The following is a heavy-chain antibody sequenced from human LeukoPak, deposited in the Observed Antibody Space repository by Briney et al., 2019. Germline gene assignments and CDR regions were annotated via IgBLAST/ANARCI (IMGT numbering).Heavy chain of an antibody. CDR1: GFTVSSNY. Sequence: GGSLRLSCAASGFTVSSNYMSWVRQAPGKGLEWVSVIYSGGSTYYPDSVKGRFTISRDNSKNTLYLQMNSLRAEDTAVYYCARHYYDSSGWAGYIDYWGQGTLVTVSS. CDR3: ARHYYDSSGWAGYIDY. CDR2: IYSGGST. D-gene: IGHD3-22*01. V-gene: IGHV3-53*01. J-gene: IGHJ4*02.